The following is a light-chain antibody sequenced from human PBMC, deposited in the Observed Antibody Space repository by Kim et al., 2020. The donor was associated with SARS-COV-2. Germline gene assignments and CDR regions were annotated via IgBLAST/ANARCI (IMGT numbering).Light chain of an antibody. CDR2: QDS. CDR1: KLGDKY. Sequence: LSPEQTASITCSGDKLGDKYACWYQQKPGQSPVLVIYQDSRRPSGIPGRFSGSNSGNTATLTISGTQAMDEADYYCQAWDSSTVVFGGGTQLTVL. CDR3: QAWDSSTVV. J-gene: IGLJ2*01. V-gene: IGLV3-1*01.